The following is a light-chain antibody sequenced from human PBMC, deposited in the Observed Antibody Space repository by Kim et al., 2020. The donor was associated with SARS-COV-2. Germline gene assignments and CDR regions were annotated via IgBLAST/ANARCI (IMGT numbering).Light chain of an antibody. Sequence: ASVGDRVTIPCRPSQGVSRYLAWYQQKPGKAPKLLIYAAYTLMSVVPSRFSGSRSGTEFTLTISSLQAEDFATYYSQQLNTFPITFGQGTRLEIK. V-gene: IGKV1-9*01. CDR2: AAY. J-gene: IGKJ5*01. CDR3: QQLNTFPIT. CDR1: QGVSRY.